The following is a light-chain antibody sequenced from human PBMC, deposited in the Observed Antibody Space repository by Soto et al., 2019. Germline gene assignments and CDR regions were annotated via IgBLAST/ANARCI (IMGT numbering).Light chain of an antibody. CDR1: SSNIGAGYE. CDR2: ENN. CDR3: QSYDSSLSGYV. J-gene: IGLJ1*01. Sequence: QSVLTQPPSVSEAQGQRVTIYCTGSSSNIGAGYEAHWYQQVTGTAPKLLIYENNNRPSGVPDRFSGSKSGTTASLAITGLQAEYEAEYYCQSYDSSLSGYVVGTGTKFTAL. V-gene: IGLV1-40*01.